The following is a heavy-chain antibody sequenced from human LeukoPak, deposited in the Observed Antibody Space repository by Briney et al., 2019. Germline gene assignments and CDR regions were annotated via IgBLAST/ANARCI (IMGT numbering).Heavy chain of an antibody. CDR1: GFTFSSYD. J-gene: IGHJ6*03. CDR3: ANPNIVARIEPYYMEV. Sequence: PGGSLRLSCAASGFTFSSYDMSWVRQAPGKGLEWVSAISGSGGSTYYADSVKGRFTISRDNSKNTLYLQMNSLRAEDTAVYYCANPNIVARIEPYYMEVPGNATQVTVSS. D-gene: IGHD5-12*01. V-gene: IGHV3-23*01. CDR2: ISGSGGST.